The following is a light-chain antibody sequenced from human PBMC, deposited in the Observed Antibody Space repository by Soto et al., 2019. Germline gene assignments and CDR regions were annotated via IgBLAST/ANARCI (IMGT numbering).Light chain of an antibody. V-gene: IGKV3-11*01. J-gene: IGKJ5*01. Sequence: PGAKATLSCRASPGVTNFLAFYQQKPGQAPRLLIYGAFNRATGIPARFSGSGSGTDFTLTISSLEPEDSAVYYCQQRNVWPPVTFGQGTRLEI. CDR2: GAF. CDR3: QQRNVWPPVT. CDR1: PGVTNF.